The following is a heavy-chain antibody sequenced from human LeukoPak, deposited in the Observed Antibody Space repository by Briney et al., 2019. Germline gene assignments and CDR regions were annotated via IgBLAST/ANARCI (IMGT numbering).Heavy chain of an antibody. Sequence: GGSLRLACAASGFTFSSYGMHWVRQAPGKGLEWVAVIWYDGSDKYYADSVKGRFTISRDNSKNTLYLQMNSLRAEDTAVYYCAKDKDYGYYMDVWGKGTTVTVSS. CDR1: GFTFSSYG. CDR2: IWYDGSDK. V-gene: IGHV3-33*06. CDR3: AKDKDYGYYMDV. D-gene: IGHD3-16*01. J-gene: IGHJ6*03.